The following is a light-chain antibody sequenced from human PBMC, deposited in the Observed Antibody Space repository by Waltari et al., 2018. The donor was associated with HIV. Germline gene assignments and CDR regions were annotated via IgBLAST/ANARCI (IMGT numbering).Light chain of an antibody. V-gene: IGLV3-10*01. Sequence: SYELTPPPSVSVSPGQTARITCSGAAMTKKYACWNQQKSDQAPVLVIYEDSKRPSGIPEIFSGSSSGTMATLTISGAQVEDEADYYCYSIDSSGNHRVFGGGTKLTVL. CDR2: EDS. CDR1: AMTKKY. J-gene: IGLJ2*01. CDR3: YSIDSSGNHRV.